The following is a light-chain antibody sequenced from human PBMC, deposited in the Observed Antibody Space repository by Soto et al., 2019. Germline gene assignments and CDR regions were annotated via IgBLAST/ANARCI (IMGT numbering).Light chain of an antibody. CDR2: AAS. Sequence: PSSLSASTGDRVTITCRASQGISSYLAWYQQKPGKAPKLLIYAASTLQSGVPSRFSGSGSGTDFTLTISCLQSEDFATYYCQQYNSYSGTFGPGTKV. CDR3: QQYNSYSGT. CDR1: QGISSY. J-gene: IGKJ1*01. V-gene: IGKV1-8*01.